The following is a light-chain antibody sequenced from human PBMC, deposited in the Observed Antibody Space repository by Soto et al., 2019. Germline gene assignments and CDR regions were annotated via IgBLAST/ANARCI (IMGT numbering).Light chain of an antibody. CDR1: QNIRSY. CDR3: EESYSTPNT. CDR2: GAS. Sequence: IHTKATLSLSPGERATLSCRAGQNIRSYLAWYQQKSGQAPRLLIYGASSRATGIPDRFSGSGSGTDFTLTLSSLQPEDFATYYSEESYSTPNTFGQGTLPAIK. V-gene: IGKV3-11*01. J-gene: IGKJ5*01.